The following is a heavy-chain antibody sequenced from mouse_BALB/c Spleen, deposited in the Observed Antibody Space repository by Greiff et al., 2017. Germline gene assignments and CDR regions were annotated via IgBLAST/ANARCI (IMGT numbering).Heavy chain of an antibody. D-gene: IGHD1-1*01. CDR1: GFTFSSYA. CDR2: ISSGGST. CDR3: ARGRGSIYFDY. Sequence: EVMLVESGGGLVKPGGSLKLSCAASGFTFSSYAMSWVRQTPEKRLEWVASISSGGSTYYPDSVKGRFTISRDNARNILYLQMSSLRSEDTAMYYCARGRGSIYFDYWGQGTTLTVSS. J-gene: IGHJ2*01. V-gene: IGHV5-6-5*01.